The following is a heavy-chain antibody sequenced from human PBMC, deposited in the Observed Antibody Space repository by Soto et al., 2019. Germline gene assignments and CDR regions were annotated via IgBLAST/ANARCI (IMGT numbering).Heavy chain of an antibody. CDR2: INPSGGST. V-gene: IGHV1-46*01. CDR3: ARETCSGGSCPWFDP. J-gene: IGHJ5*02. Sequence: PSVKMSCKASGYTFTSYYMHWVRQAPGQGPEWMGIINPSGGSTSYAQKFQGRVTMTRDTSTSTVYMELSSLRSEDTAVYYCARETCSGGSCPWFDPWGQGTRVTVSA. CDR1: GYTFTSYY. D-gene: IGHD2-15*01.